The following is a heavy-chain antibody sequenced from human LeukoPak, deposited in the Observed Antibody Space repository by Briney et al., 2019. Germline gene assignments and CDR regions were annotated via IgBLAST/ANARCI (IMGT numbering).Heavy chain of an antibody. CDR1: GFRFRLHS. J-gene: IGHJ4*02. CDR3: ARDYDYDSSGYSSD. Sequence: GGSLRLSCESSGFRFRLHSMTWVRQAAGKGLEWVSSVSGGADNSYYADSVKGRFTVSRDYSKNTLYLQMNSLRAEDTAVYYCARDYDYDSSGYSSDWGQGTLVTVPS. CDR2: VSGGADNS. D-gene: IGHD3-22*01. V-gene: IGHV3-23*01.